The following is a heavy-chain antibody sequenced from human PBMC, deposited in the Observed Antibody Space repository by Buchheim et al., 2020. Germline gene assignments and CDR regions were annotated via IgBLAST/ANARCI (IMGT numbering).Heavy chain of an antibody. CDR1: GFTFRNNA. Sequence: EVQLVESGGGLVQPGMSLRLSCEGSGFTFRNNAMHWVRQAPGKGLEWIAHIDRSGGSPFYAASVKGRFTISSDNAKNSLYLQMYSLRDEDTAVYYCARDLMGYLFDYCGQGTL. CDR2: IDRSGGSP. CDR3: ARDLMGYLFDY. D-gene: IGHD2-8*01. J-gene: IGHJ4*02. V-gene: IGHV3-48*02.